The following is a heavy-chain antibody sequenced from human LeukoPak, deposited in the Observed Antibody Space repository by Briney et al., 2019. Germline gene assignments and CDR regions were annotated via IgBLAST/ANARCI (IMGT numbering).Heavy chain of an antibody. D-gene: IGHD3-10*01. CDR1: GFTFDDYA. CDR3: ARVLLGSWDWFDP. V-gene: IGHV3-9*01. CDR2: ISWNSGSI. Sequence: PGGSLRLSCAASGFTFDDYAMHWVRQAPGKGLEWVSGISWNSGSIGYADSVKGRFTISRDNAKNSLYLQMNSLRAEDTALYYCARVLLGSWDWFDPWGQGTLVTVSS. J-gene: IGHJ5*02.